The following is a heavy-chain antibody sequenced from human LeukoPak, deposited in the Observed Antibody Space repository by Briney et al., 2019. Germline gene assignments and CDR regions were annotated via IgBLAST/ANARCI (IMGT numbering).Heavy chain of an antibody. CDR3: ARGASSWYRGNAFDI. Sequence: SETLSLTCAVSGGSISSGGYSWSWIRQPAGKGLEWIGRMYISGSTNYNPSVQSRVNMSLDTSKNQFSLKLSSVTAADTAMYYCARGASSWYRGNAFDIWSQGTMVTVSS. J-gene: IGHJ3*02. D-gene: IGHD6-13*01. CDR2: MYISGST. CDR1: GGSISSGGYS. V-gene: IGHV4-61*02.